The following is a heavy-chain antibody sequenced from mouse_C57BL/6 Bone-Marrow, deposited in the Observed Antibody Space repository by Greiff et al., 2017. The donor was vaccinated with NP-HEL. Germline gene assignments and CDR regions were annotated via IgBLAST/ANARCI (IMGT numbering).Heavy chain of an antibody. CDR3: ARGYYLFDY. CDR2: ISDGGSYT. J-gene: IGHJ2*01. CDR1: GFTFSSYA. Sequence: EVKLVESGGGLVKPGGSLKLSCAASGFTFSSYAMSWVRQTPEKRLEWVATISDGGSYTYYPDNVKGRFTISRDNAKNNLYLQMSHLKSEDTAMYYCARGYYLFDYWGKGTTLTVSS. V-gene: IGHV5-4*03. D-gene: IGHD5-5*01.